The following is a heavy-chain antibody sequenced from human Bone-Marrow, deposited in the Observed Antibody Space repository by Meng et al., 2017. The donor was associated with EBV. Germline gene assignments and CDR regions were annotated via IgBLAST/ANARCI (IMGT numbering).Heavy chain of an antibody. D-gene: IGHD6-19*01. CDR2: ISWDGGST. CDR1: GFTFDDYA. Sequence: EMQLVESGGVVVQPGGSLSLSCVASGFTFDDYAMHWVRQAPGKGLEWVSLISWDGGSTYYADSVKGRFTISRDNSKNSLYLQMNSLRAEDTALYYCAKSRYSSGWEYFQHWGQGTLVTVSS. J-gene: IGHJ1*01. CDR3: AKSRYSSGWEYFQH. V-gene: IGHV3-43D*03.